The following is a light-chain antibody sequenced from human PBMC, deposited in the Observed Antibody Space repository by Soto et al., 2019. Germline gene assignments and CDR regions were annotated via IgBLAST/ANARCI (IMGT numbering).Light chain of an antibody. V-gene: IGKV3-20*01. CDR1: QTVSSSY. CDR3: SHYGSSRWT. Sequence: EIVWTQSPGTLALSPGERATLSCRASQTVSSSYLAWYQQNRGQAPRLLIYGASSRAPGIPDRFGGSGSGTDCTLTISRLEPEDSAVYSCSHYGSSRWTVGERTKVEIK. CDR2: GAS. J-gene: IGKJ1*01.